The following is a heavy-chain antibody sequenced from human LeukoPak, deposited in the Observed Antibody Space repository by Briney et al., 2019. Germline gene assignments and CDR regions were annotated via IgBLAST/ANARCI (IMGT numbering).Heavy chain of an antibody. CDR2: ISAYNGDTNYAQRNT. CDR3: ARDFGVVITPIGY. D-gene: IGHD3-3*01. CDR1: VYAFTNYG. V-gene: IGHV1-18*01. J-gene: IGHJ4*02. Sequence: ASGKLSCKASVYAFTNYGISWGRQAPGQGLEWMGWISAYNGDTNYAQRNTNYAQNLQGRLSMTTDTSTSTAYMELRSLRSDDTAMYYCARDFGVVITPIGYWGQGTLVTVSS.